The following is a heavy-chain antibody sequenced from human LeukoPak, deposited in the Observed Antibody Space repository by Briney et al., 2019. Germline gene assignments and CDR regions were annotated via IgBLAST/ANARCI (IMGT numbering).Heavy chain of an antibody. Sequence: PGGSLRLSCAASGFTFSSYAMSWVRQAPGKGLEWVSAISGSGGSTYYADSVKGRFTISRNNSKNTLYLQMDSLRAEDTAVYYCAKDGLLWFGELGDYWGQGTLVTVSS. D-gene: IGHD3-10*01. CDR2: ISGSGGST. CDR1: GFTFSSYA. CDR3: AKDGLLWFGELGDY. V-gene: IGHV3-23*01. J-gene: IGHJ4*02.